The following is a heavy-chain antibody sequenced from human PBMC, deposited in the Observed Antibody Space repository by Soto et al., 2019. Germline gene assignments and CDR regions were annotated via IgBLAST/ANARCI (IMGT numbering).Heavy chain of an antibody. J-gene: IGHJ4*02. CDR1: GGSISRGGYY. CDR2: IYYSGST. Sequence: SETLSLTCTVSGGSISRGGYYWSWIRQHPGKGLEWIGYIYYSGSTYYNPSLKSRVTISVDTSKNQFSLKLSSVTAADTAVYYCARVTGGGDGYNYEGPRPFDYWGQGTLVTVSS. D-gene: IGHD5-12*01. CDR3: ARVTGGGDGYNYEGPRPFDY. V-gene: IGHV4-31*03.